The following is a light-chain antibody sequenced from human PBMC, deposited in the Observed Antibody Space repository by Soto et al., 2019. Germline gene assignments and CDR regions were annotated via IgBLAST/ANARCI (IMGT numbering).Light chain of an antibody. Sequence: EIVLTQSPATLSLSPGERATLSCRASQSVSSYLAWYQQKPGQAPRLLIYDASNRATGIPARFSGSGSGTDFTLTISSLEPEYLAVYYCQQRSNWPLTFGGGTKVEIK. CDR2: DAS. CDR1: QSVSSY. CDR3: QQRSNWPLT. J-gene: IGKJ4*01. V-gene: IGKV3-11*01.